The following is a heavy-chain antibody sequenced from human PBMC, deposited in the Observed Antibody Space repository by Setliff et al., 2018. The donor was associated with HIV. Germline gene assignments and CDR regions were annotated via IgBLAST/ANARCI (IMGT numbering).Heavy chain of an antibody. CDR1: GGSFSGFY. Sequence: ETLSLTCAVYGGSFSGFYWTWIRQPPGKGLEWIGEIKHGGSANYNPSLKSRVTILGDTSKNQFSLKLSSVTAADTAVYYCARRAGSDYFTRFDYWGQGTLVTVSS. V-gene: IGHV4-34*01. CDR2: IKHGGSA. D-gene: IGHD3-10*01. J-gene: IGHJ4*02. CDR3: ARRAGSDYFTRFDY.